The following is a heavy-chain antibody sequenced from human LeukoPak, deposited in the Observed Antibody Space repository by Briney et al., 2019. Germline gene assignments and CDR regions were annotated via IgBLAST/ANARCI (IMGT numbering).Heavy chain of an antibody. J-gene: IGHJ4*02. CDR3: ARNSLGGYDDYYFDS. D-gene: IGHD5-12*01. CDR1: GFTFSGYS. CDR2: ISTSSSTI. V-gene: IGHV3-48*01. Sequence: SGGSLRLSCAASGFTFSGYSMNWVRQAPGKGLEWISYISTSSSTIYYADSVKGRFTISRDNARNSLYLQMNSLRAEDTAVYYCARNSLGGYDDYYFDSWGQGTLVTVSS.